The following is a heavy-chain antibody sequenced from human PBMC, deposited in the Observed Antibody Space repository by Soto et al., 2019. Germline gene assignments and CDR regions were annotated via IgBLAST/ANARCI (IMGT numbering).Heavy chain of an antibody. V-gene: IGHV1-18*01. Sequence: GASVKVSCKASGYTFTSYGISWVRQAPGQGLELMGWISAYNGNTNYAQKLQGRVTMTTDTSTSTAYMELRSLRSDDTAVYYCARDRGRDIVVVVADSDAFDIWGQGTMVTV. J-gene: IGHJ3*02. CDR3: ARDRGRDIVVVVADSDAFDI. CDR1: GYTFTSYG. D-gene: IGHD2-15*01. CDR2: ISAYNGNT.